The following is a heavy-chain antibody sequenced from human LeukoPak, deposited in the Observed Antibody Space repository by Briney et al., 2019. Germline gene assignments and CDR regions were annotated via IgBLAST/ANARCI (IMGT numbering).Heavy chain of an antibody. D-gene: IGHD3-22*01. CDR2: ISYDGSNK. J-gene: IGHJ6*02. CDR3: ARDSSYYYDSSGYYGMDV. V-gene: IGHV3-30-3*01. CDR1: GFTFSSYA. Sequence: GRSLRLSCAASGFTFSSYAMHWVRQAPGKGLEWVAVISYDGSNKYYADSVKGRFTISRDNSKNTLYLQMNSLRAEDTAVYYCARDSSYYYDSSGYYGMDVWGQGTTVTVSS.